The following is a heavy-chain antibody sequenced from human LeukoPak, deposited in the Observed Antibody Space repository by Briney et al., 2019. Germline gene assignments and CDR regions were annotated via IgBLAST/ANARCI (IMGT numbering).Heavy chain of an antibody. J-gene: IGHJ4*02. V-gene: IGHV3-43D*04. CDR1: GFTFDDYA. CDR2: ISWDGGST. D-gene: IGHD5-12*01. CDR3: AKGRGYSGYDEIDY. Sequence: GGSLRLSCAASGFTFDDYAMHWVRQAPGKGLEWVSLISWDGGSTYYADSVKGRFTISRDNSKNSLYLQVNSLRAEDTALYYCAKGRGYSGYDEIDYWGQGTLVTVSS.